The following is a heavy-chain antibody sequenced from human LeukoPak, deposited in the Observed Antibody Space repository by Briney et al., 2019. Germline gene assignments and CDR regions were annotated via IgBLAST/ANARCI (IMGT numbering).Heavy chain of an antibody. D-gene: IGHD6-13*01. CDR1: GGTFSSYA. Sequence: GSSVKVSCKASGGTFSSYAISWVRQAPGQGLEWMGGIIPIFGTANYAQKFQGRVTITADESTSTAYMELSSLRSEDTAVYYCARVVAAAGTYYYYYGVDVWGQGTTVTVSS. CDR2: IIPIFGTA. CDR3: ARVVAAAGTYYYYYGVDV. J-gene: IGHJ6*02. V-gene: IGHV1-69*01.